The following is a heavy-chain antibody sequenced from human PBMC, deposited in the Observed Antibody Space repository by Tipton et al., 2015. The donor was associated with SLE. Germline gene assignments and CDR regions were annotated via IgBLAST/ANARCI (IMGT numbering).Heavy chain of an antibody. Sequence: TLSLTCTVSGFSIITDFSWGWIRQPPGEGLEWIGSLSHSGSTYYNPSLKSRVTISIDTSKNSFSLRLVAVTAADTAVYYCARYSFLTPQGGVGNYYGMDVWGQGTTVTVSS. J-gene: IGHJ6*02. D-gene: IGHD2-15*01. CDR1: GFSIITDFS. CDR3: ARYSFLTPQGGVGNYYGMDV. V-gene: IGHV4-38-2*02. CDR2: LSHSGST.